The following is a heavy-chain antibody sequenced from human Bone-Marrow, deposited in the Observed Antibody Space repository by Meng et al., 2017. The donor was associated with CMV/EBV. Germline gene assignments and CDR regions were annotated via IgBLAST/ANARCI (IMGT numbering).Heavy chain of an antibody. CDR1: GGSFSGYY. V-gene: IGHV4-34*01. CDR3: AREHPYSNYDPFDY. D-gene: IGHD4-11*01. Sequence: SEPLSLTCAVYGGSFSGYYWSWIRQPPGKGLEWIGEINHSGGTNYNPSLKSRVTISVDTSKNQFSLKLSSVTAADTAVYYYAREHPYSNYDPFDYWGQGTLVTVSS. J-gene: IGHJ4*02. CDR2: INHSGGT.